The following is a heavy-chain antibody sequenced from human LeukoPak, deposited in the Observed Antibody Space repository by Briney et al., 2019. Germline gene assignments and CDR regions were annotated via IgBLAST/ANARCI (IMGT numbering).Heavy chain of an antibody. D-gene: IGHD3-9*01. CDR3: AGALTGYYDGNYYYYGMDV. CDR2: INSDGSST. CDR1: EFTFSSYW. V-gene: IGHV3-74*01. J-gene: IGHJ6*02. Sequence: PGGSLRLSCAASEFTFSSYWMHWVRQAPGKGLVWVSRINSDGSSTSYADSVKGRFTISRDNAKDTLYLQMNSLRAEVTAVYYCAGALTGYYDGNYYYYGMDVWGQGTTVTVSS.